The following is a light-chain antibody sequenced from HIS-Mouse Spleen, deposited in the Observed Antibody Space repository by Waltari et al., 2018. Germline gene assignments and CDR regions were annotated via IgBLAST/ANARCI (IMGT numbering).Light chain of an antibody. Sequence: DVVMTQSPLSLPVTLGQPASISCRSSQSLVHSDGNTYLNWFQQRPGQSPQLLIYEVSNRFSGVPDRFSGSGSGTDFTLKISRVEAEDVGVYYCMQSIQLPITFGQGTRLEIK. CDR1: QSLVHSDGNTY. CDR3: MQSIQLPIT. V-gene: IGKV2D-29*02. CDR2: EVS. J-gene: IGKJ5*01.